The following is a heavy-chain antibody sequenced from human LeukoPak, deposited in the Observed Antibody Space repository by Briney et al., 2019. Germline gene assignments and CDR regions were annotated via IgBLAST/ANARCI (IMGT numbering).Heavy chain of an antibody. CDR2: IYSGGST. J-gene: IGHJ3*02. CDR3: ARPRLTDPDAFDI. V-gene: IGHV3-53*01. Sequence: GGSLRLSCAASGFTVSSNYMSWVRQAPGKGLEWVSVIYSGGSTYYADSVKGRFTISRDNSKNTLYLQMNSLRAEDTAVYYCARPRLTDPDAFDIWGQGTMVTVSS. D-gene: IGHD6-25*01. CDR1: GFTVSSNY.